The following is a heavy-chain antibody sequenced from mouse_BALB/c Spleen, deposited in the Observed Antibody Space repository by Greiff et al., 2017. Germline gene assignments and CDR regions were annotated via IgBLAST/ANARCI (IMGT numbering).Heavy chain of an antibody. D-gene: IGHD2-14*01. CDR1: GYSITSGYY. J-gene: IGHJ2*01. Sequence: EVQLQQSGPGLVKPSQSLSLTCSVTGYSITSGYYWNWIRQFPGNKLEWMGYISYDGSNNYNPSLKNRISITRDTSKNQFFLKLNSVTTEDTATYYCARDYRYFDYWGQGTTLTVSS. V-gene: IGHV3-6*02. CDR3: ARDYRYFDY. CDR2: ISYDGSN.